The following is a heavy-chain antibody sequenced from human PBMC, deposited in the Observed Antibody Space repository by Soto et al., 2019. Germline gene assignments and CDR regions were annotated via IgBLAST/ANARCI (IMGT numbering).Heavy chain of an antibody. V-gene: IGHV1-3*01. CDR3: ARVTAPAAAAATTWWFDP. Sequence: GASVKVSCKASGYTFTSYAMHWVRQAPGQRLEWMGWINAGNGNTKYSQKFQGRVTITRDTSASTAYMELSSLRSEDTAVYYCARVTAPAAAAATTWWFDPWGQGTLVTVSS. CDR2: INAGNGNT. J-gene: IGHJ5*02. CDR1: GYTFTSYA. D-gene: IGHD6-13*01.